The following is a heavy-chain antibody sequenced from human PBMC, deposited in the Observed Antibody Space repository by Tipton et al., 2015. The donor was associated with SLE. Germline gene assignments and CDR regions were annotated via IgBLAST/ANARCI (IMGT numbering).Heavy chain of an antibody. Sequence: TLSLTCTVSGGSISSGGYYWNWIRQHPGKGLEWIGYIYYSGSTYYNPPLKSRITISVDTSNNQFSLKLSSVTAADTAVYYCGRAYYDSSGYYVDHWGQGTLVTVSS. CDR1: GGSISSGGYY. D-gene: IGHD3-22*01. J-gene: IGHJ4*02. V-gene: IGHV4-31*03. CDR2: IYYSGST. CDR3: GRAYYDSSGYYVDH.